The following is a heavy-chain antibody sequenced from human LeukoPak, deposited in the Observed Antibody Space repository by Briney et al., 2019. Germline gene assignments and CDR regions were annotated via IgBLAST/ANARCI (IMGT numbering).Heavy chain of an antibody. J-gene: IGHJ3*02. CDR3: ARPGGYSGFATGGSFDI. Sequence: GESLKISCQGSGYRFTDYWIGWVRQMPGKGLEWMGIIYPADSDTRYSPSFQGQVTISADRSISTAYLQWSSLKASDTAMYYCARPGGYSGFATGGSFDIWGQGTMVTVSS. V-gene: IGHV5-51*01. D-gene: IGHD5-12*01. CDR1: GYRFTDYW. CDR2: IYPADSDT.